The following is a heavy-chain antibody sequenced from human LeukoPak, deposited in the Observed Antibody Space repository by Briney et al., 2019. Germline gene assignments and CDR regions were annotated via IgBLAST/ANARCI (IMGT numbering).Heavy chain of an antibody. J-gene: IGHJ4*02. CDR1: GFTFSNAW. CDR2: IKSKTDGGTT. D-gene: IGHD4-17*01. V-gene: IGHV3-15*01. CDR3: IASLYTVTTLEPNY. Sequence: PGGSHILSCATSGFTFSNAWMSWVRQAPGKGLEWVGRIKSKTDGGTTHYAAPVKGRFSISRDDSKNTLYLQMNSLKTEDTAVYYCIASLYTVTTLEPNYWGQGTLVTVSS.